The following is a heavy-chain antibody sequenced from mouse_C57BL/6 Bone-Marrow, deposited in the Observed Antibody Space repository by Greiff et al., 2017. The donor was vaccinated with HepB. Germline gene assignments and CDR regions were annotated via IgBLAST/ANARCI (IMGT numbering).Heavy chain of an antibody. CDR1: GFNIKDYY. D-gene: IGHD1-1*01. Sequence: EVKLVESGAELVKPGASVKLSCTASGFNIKDYYMHWVKQRTEQGLEWIGRIDPEDGETEYAPKFQGKATITADTSSNTAYLQLSSLTSEDTAVYYCASTEFDYWGQGTTLTVSS. CDR2: IDPEDGET. J-gene: IGHJ2*01. V-gene: IGHV14-2*01. CDR3: ASTEFDY.